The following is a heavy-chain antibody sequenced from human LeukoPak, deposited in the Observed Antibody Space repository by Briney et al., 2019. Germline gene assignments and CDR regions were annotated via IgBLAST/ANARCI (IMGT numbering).Heavy chain of an antibody. V-gene: IGHV4-38-2*02. CDR1: GYSISSGYY. J-gene: IGHJ5*02. CDR3: ARWRYSYAYWFDP. D-gene: IGHD5-18*01. CDR2: IYNSGST. Sequence: SETLSLTCTVSGYSISSGYYWGWIRQPRGKGLVWIGSIYNSGSTYYNPSIKRRVTISVDTSKNQFSLKPSSVAAADTAVYYCARWRYSYAYWFDPWSQGTLVTVSS.